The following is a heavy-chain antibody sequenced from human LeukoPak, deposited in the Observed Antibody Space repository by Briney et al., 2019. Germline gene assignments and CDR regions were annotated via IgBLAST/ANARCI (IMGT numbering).Heavy chain of an antibody. J-gene: IGHJ4*02. CDR1: GFTFNSYA. CDR3: VRGSSSFYDSSSYSYYFDN. Sequence: GGSLRLSCAASGFTFNSYAIHWVRQAPGKGLEWVTIISYDGRTKYYADCVKGRFIISRDNSKNTLYLQMDSLRPEDTAVYYCVRGSSSFYDSSSYSYYFDNWGQGTLVTVSS. D-gene: IGHD2/OR15-2a*01. V-gene: IGHV3-30*04. CDR2: ISYDGRTK.